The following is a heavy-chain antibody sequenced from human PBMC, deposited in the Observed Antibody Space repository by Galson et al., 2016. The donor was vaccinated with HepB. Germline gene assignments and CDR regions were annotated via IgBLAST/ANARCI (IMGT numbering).Heavy chain of an antibody. J-gene: IGHJ4*02. D-gene: IGHD3-10*01. CDR3: SREMTGSYFD. CDR1: GFTFNAHW. CDR2: IRGDGIVS. V-gene: IGHV3-7*01. Sequence: SLRLSCAASGFTFNAHWMNWVRQAPGKGLEWVANIRGDGIVSYYAESVRGRLTISRDNAKNSLYLQMNGLRVVETAVYYCSREMTGSYFDWGQGTLVTVSS.